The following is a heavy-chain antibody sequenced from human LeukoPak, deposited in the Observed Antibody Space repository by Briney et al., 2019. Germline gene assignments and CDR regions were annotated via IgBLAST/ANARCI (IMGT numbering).Heavy chain of an antibody. J-gene: IGHJ6*02. CDR2: IRYDGSNK. V-gene: IGHV3-30*02. D-gene: IGHD6-19*01. CDR3: ARVRSSGWLYYYYGMDV. Sequence: GGSLRLSCAASGFTFSSYGMHWVRQAPGKGLEWVAFIRYDGSNKYYADSVKGRFTISRDNSKNTLYLQMNSLRAEDTAVYYCARVRSSGWLYYYYGMDVWGQGTTVTVSS. CDR1: GFTFSSYG.